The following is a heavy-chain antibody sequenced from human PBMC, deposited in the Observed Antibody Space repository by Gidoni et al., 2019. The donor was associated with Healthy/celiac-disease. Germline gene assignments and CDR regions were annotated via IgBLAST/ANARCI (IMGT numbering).Heavy chain of an antibody. CDR2: SYYSGST. D-gene: IGHD6-13*01. CDR1: GGSISIYY. V-gene: IGHV4-59*01. CDR3: ARDLKGIGWFDP. J-gene: IGHJ5*02. Sequence: QVQLQESVPGLVKPSETLSLTCTVSGGSISIYYWRCTRQPPGKGLEWIGYSYYSGSTNYNHSLKSRVTITVDTSKNQFSLKLSSVTAADTAVYYCARDLKGIGWFDPWGQGTLVTVSS.